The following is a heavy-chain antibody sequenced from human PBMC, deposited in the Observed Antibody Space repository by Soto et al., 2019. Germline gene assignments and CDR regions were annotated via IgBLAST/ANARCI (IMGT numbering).Heavy chain of an antibody. Sequence: PSETLSLTCTVSGASISDYYWSWIRQPPGKGLEWIGYIYYSGSTNYNPSLKSRVTMSVDMSKKQFSLKLSSVTAADTAVYYCARGLNTAAALDYWGQGTLVTVSS. CDR2: IYYSGST. D-gene: IGHD6-13*01. CDR3: ARGLNTAAALDY. V-gene: IGHV4-59*01. J-gene: IGHJ4*02. CDR1: GASISDYY.